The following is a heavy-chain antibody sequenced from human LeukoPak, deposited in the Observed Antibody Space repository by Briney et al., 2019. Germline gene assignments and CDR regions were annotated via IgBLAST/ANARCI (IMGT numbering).Heavy chain of an antibody. V-gene: IGHV4-4*07. CDR3: ARDLSPRAFYGDYNLDAFDI. CDR1: GGSISSYY. D-gene: IGHD4-17*01. Sequence: SETLSLTCTVSGGSISSYYWSWIRQPAGKGLEWIGRIYTCGSTNYNPSLKSRVTMSVDTSKNQFSLKLSSVTAADTAVYYCARDLSPRAFYGDYNLDAFDIWGQGTMVTVSS. CDR2: IYTCGST. J-gene: IGHJ3*02.